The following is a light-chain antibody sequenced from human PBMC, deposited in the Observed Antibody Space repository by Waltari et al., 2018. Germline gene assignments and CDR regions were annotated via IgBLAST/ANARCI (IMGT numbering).Light chain of an antibody. V-gene: IGLV2-14*01. CDR2: EVS. Sequence: QSALTQPASVPGSPGQSITISCTGTDSDVGAYNFVSWYRQHPGKAPHLIIYEVSERPPGISERFSGSKSDSTASLAISGLQADDEAVYYCSSYTTSNAPGVFGTGTKVTVL. CDR3: SSYTTSNAPGV. J-gene: IGLJ1*01. CDR1: DSDVGAYNF.